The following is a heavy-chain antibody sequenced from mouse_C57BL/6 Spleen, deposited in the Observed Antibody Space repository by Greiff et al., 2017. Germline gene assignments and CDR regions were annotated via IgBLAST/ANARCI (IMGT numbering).Heavy chain of an antibody. CDR2: INPNNGGT. D-gene: IGHD2-2*01. V-gene: IGHV1-18*01. CDR1: GYTFTDYN. CDR3: ARGPSTMVTRAWFAY. J-gene: IGHJ3*01. Sequence: DVQLQESGPELVKPGASVKIPCKASGYTFTDYNMDWVKQSHGKSLEWIGDINPNNGGTIYNQKFKGKATLTVDKSSSTAYMELRSLTSEDTAVYYCARGPSTMVTRAWFAYWGQGTLVTVSA.